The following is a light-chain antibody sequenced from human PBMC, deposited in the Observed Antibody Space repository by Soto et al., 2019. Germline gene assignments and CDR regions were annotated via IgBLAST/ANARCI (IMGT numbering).Light chain of an antibody. Sequence: EIVLTQSPGTLSLSPGERATLSCRASQSVSSNNLAWYQQKPGQAPRLLIYGASSRATGIPDRFSGGGSGTDFILTISRLESEDFAVYYCQQYAGTPLTFGGGTKVEIK. CDR1: QSVSSNN. J-gene: IGKJ4*01. V-gene: IGKV3-20*01. CDR3: QQYAGTPLT. CDR2: GAS.